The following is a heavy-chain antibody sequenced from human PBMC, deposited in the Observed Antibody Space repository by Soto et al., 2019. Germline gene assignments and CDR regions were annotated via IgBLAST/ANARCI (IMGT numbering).Heavy chain of an antibody. CDR1: GYTFTGDD. V-gene: IGHV1-8*01. CDR3: ARMVIATLSFDS. Sequence: ASVKVSCEASGYTFTGDDINWVRQATGQGLEWMGWMSPNSGNTGYAQKFQGRVTMTRNTSTNTAYMELSSLRSEDTAVYYCARMVIATLSFDSWGQGTLVTVSS. D-gene: IGHD2-21*01. CDR2: MSPNSGNT. J-gene: IGHJ4*02.